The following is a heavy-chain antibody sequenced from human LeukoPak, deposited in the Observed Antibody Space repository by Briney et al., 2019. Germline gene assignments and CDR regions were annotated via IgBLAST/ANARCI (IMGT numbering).Heavy chain of an antibody. CDR2: INAGNGNT. V-gene: IGHV1-3*03. J-gene: IGHJ6*03. CDR1: GYTFTSYA. Sequence: ASVKVSCKASGYTFTSYAMHWVRQAPGQRLEWMGWINAGNGNTKYSQEFQGRVTITRDTSASTAYMELSSLRSEDMAVYYCARDYYDSSGYYSPFGYYMDVWGKGTTVTVSS. CDR3: ARDYYDSSGYYSPFGYYMDV. D-gene: IGHD3-22*01.